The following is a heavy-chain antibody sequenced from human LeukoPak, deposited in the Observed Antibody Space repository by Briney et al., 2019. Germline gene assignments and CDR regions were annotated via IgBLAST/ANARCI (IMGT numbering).Heavy chain of an antibody. J-gene: IGHJ4*02. V-gene: IGHV3-21*01. D-gene: IGHD3-22*01. CDR2: ISPSSTYI. CDR3: ARDRLYDTSGYYYFDY. Sequence: PGGSLRLSCAATGFTFSSYSMNWVRQAPGKGLEWVSSISPSSTYIYYADSVKGRFTISRDNAKNSLFLQMNSLRAEDTAVYYCARDRLYDTSGYYYFDYWGQGTLVTVSS. CDR1: GFTFSSYS.